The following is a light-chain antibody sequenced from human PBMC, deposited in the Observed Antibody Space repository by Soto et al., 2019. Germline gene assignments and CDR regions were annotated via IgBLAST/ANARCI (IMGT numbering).Light chain of an antibody. CDR1: QGISTF. V-gene: IGKV1-9*01. CDR3: QQVISYPPG. J-gene: IGKJ3*01. Sequence: DIQLTQSPSFLSASVGDRVTITCRASQGISTFLAWYQQRPGKAPKILIYAASTLQSGVPSRFSGSGSWPEFTLPLSSLQPEDFATYSCQQVISYPPGFGPGTTVDSK. CDR2: AAS.